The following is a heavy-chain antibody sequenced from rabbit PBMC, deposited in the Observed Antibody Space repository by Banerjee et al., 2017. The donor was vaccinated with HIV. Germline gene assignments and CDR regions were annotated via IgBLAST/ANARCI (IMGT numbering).Heavy chain of an antibody. J-gene: IGHJ4*01. CDR2: IDGGSSGTT. V-gene: IGHV1S45*01. D-gene: IGHD4-1*01. Sequence: QEQLEESGGDLVQPEGSLTLTCTASGFSFSSTYWISWVRQAPGKGLEWIACIDGGSSGTTYYASWAKGRFTSSKTSSTTVDLKMTSLTAADTATYFCAREYNGDSGGDFNLWGPGTLVTVS. CDR3: AREYNGDSGGDFNL. CDR1: GFSFSSTYW.